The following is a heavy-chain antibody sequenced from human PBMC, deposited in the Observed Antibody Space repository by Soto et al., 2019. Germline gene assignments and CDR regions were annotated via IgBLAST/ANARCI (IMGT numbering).Heavy chain of an antibody. CDR2: IYYSGST. J-gene: IGHJ1*01. CDR3: ASDRYRSSWYAPSEYFQH. D-gene: IGHD6-13*01. CDR1: GGSISSGGYY. Sequence: SETLSLTCTVSGGSISSGGYYWSWIRQHPGKGLEWIGYIYYSGSTYYNPSLKSRVTISVDTSKNQFSLKLSSVTAADTAVYYCASDRYRSSWYAPSEYFQHWGQGTLVTVSS. V-gene: IGHV4-31*03.